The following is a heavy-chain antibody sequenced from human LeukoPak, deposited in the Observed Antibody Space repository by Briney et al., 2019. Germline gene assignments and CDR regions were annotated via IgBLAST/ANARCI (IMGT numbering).Heavy chain of an antibody. CDR3: ARAPHFFDARGSRYYFDS. Sequence: SETLSLTCAVYGGSFSGYYWSWIRQPPGKGLEWIGEINHSGSTNYNPSLKSRVTISVDTSKNQFSLKLSSVTAADTAVYYCARAPHFFDARGSRYYFDSWGQGALVTVSS. J-gene: IGHJ4*02. CDR1: GGSFSGYY. CDR2: INHSGST. V-gene: IGHV4-34*01. D-gene: IGHD3-10*01.